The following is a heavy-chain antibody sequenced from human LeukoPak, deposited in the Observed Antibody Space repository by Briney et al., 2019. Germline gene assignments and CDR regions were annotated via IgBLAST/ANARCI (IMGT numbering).Heavy chain of an antibody. CDR3: ARALDAVAAGSAACFPY. V-gene: IGHV3-30-3*01. Sequence: GGPLRLSCAASGFIFSTFAMHWVRQAPGKGLEWVALISYDGINKYYADSVKGRFTFSRDNSKNTLYLQMDSLRVEDTAVYYCARALDAVAAGSAACFPYWGQGTPVTVSS. CDR1: GFIFSTFA. CDR2: ISYDGINK. J-gene: IGHJ4*02. D-gene: IGHD6-13*01.